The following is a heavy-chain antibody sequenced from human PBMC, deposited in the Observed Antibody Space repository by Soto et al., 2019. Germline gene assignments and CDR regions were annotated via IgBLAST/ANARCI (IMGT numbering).Heavy chain of an antibody. D-gene: IGHD3-10*01. CDR2: ISGTGDSS. V-gene: IGHV3-23*01. J-gene: IGHJ4*02. Sequence: EVQLLQSGGGLVQPGGSLRLSCAASGFTFGSYAMSWVRQAPGKGLAWVSLISGTGDSSEYANSVKGRITIARDYAKTTVFLQMNSLRAEDTAVYFCAKDNGNYGSGSFSHWGQGTLVTVSS. CDR3: AKDNGNYGSGSFSH. CDR1: GFTFGSYA.